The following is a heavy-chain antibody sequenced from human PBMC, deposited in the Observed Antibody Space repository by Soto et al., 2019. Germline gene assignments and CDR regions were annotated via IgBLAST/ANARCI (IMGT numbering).Heavy chain of an antibody. V-gene: IGHV2-70*11. CDR1: GGSISDFY. Sequence: TLSLTCTVSGGSISDFYWSWIRQPPGKALEWLARIDWDDDKYYSTSLKTRLTISKDTSKNQVVLTMTNMDPVDTATYYCARILSPYGDYVGDIWGQGTMVTVS. CDR2: IDWDDDK. D-gene: IGHD4-17*01. J-gene: IGHJ3*02. CDR3: ARILSPYGDYVGDI.